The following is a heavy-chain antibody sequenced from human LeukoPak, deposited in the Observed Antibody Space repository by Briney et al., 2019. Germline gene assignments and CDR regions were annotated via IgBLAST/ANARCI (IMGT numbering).Heavy chain of an antibody. D-gene: IGHD6-13*01. Sequence: SVKVSCKASGGTFSSYAISWVRQAPGQGLEWMGGIIPIFGTANYAQRFKGRVTLTRDMSTSTDYLELSSLRSEDTAVYYCAKAGLLGSSLNWFDPWGQGTLVTVSS. CDR1: GGTFSSYA. CDR3: AKAGLLGSSLNWFDP. V-gene: IGHV1-69*05. J-gene: IGHJ5*02. CDR2: IIPIFGTA.